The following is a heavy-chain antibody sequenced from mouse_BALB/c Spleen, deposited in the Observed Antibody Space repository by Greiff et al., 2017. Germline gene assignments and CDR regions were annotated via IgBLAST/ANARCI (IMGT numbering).Heavy chain of an antibody. CDR1: GFTFSDYG. V-gene: IGHV5-15*02. J-gene: IGHJ2*01. CDR2: ISNLAYSI. CDR3: ARDGGYDKEYYFDY. Sequence: EVHLVESGGGLVQPGGSRKLSCAASGFTFSDYGMAWVRQAPGKGPEWVAFISNLAYSIYYADTVTGRFTISRENAKNTLYLEMSSLRSEDTAMYYCARDGGYDKEYYFDYWGQGTTLTVSS. D-gene: IGHD2-14*01.